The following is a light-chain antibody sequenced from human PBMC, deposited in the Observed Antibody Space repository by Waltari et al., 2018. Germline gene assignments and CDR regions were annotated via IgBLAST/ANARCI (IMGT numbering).Light chain of an antibody. CDR3: QVWDSNTAV. CDR2: RDS. V-gene: IGLV3-9*01. J-gene: IGLJ2*01. CDR1: HIGSTN. Sequence: SYELTQPLSVSVALGQTARLTCGGNHIGSTNVHWYQQKPGQAPVLVIYRDSNRPSGIPERFSGSNSGNTATLTISRAQAGDEADFYCQVWDSNTAVFGGGTKLTVL.